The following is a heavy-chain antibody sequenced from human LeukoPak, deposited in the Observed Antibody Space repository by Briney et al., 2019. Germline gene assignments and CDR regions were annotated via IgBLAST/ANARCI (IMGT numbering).Heavy chain of an antibody. CDR1: GYTFTSYV. CDR2: INAGNGNT. J-gene: IGHJ5*02. V-gene: IGHV1-3*03. CDR3: ARGGWLQWAEFDP. D-gene: IGHD5-24*01. Sequence: ASVKVSCKASGYTFTSYVIHWVRQAPGQRLEWMGWINAGNGNTKYSQEFQDRVTITRDTSASTAYMELSSLRSEGTAVYYCARGGWLQWAEFDPWGQGTLVTVSS.